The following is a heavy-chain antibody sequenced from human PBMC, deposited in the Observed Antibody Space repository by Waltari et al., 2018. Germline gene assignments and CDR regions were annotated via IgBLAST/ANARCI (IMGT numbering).Heavy chain of an antibody. D-gene: IGHD2-2*01. J-gene: IGHJ6*02. CDR3: ATEVVVPAAMAPPRGMDV. CDR1: GSTLTDFS. CDR2: FDPEDGET. V-gene: IGHV1-24*01. Sequence: QVQLVQSGAEVKKPGASVKVSCKVSGSTLTDFSMHWLRQHPGNGLEWMGGFDPEDGETIYAQKFQGRVTMTEDTSTDTAYMELSSLRSEDTAVYYCATEVVVPAAMAPPRGMDVWGQGTTVTVSS.